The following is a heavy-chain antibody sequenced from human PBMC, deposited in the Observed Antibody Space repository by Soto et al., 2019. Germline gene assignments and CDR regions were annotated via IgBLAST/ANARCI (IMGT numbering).Heavy chain of an antibody. Sequence: ASVKVSCKTSGYTFTTYDIHWVRQASGQGLEWMGSMNRNSGDTAYAQKLQDRVTMTRDTSISTAHMELSSLRSEDTATYYCAVTYFDYTWGHYRYSWGQGTPVTVSP. V-gene: IGHV1-8*02. CDR1: GYTFTTYD. CDR2: MNRNSGDT. D-gene: IGHD3-16*02. J-gene: IGHJ5*02. CDR3: AVTYFDYTWGHYRYS.